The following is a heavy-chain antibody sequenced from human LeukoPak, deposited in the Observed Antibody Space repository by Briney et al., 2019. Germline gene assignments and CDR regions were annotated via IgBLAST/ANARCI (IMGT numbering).Heavy chain of an antibody. V-gene: IGHV3-23*01. CDR3: AKEPASSVAGTLGDY. D-gene: IGHD6-19*01. Sequence: GGSLRLSCAASGFTFSSYAMSWVRAAPGGGLEWVSAISGSGGGTYSADSVTGRFTISRDNSKNTLYLQMNILRAEDTAVYYCAKEPASSVAGTLGDYWGQGTLVTVSS. CDR1: GFTFSSYA. CDR2: ISGSGGGT. J-gene: IGHJ4*02.